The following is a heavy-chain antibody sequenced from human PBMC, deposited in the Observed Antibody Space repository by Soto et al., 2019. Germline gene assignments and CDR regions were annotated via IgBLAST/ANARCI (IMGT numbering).Heavy chain of an antibody. CDR2: INQDGTLK. CDR3: ARWQSSGWYLDV. Sequence: EVQLVESGGGLVQPGGSLRLSCAASGLTFNNYWMSWVRQAPGKGLEWVASINQDGTLKYYVDSVKGRFTISRDNAQNSFFLQMFSLRAEDTAVYYCARWQSSGWYLDVWGQGTLLSVSS. J-gene: IGHJ4*02. D-gene: IGHD6-19*01. CDR1: GLTFNNYW. V-gene: IGHV3-7*03.